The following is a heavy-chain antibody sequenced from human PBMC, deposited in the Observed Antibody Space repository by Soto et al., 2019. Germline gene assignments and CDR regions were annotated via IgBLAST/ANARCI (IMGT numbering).Heavy chain of an antibody. D-gene: IGHD4-4*01. CDR1: GGSISSYY. V-gene: IGHV4-59*08. Sequence: SETLSLTCTVSGGSISSYYWSWIRQPPGKGLEWIGYIYYSGSTNYNPSLKSRVTISVDTSKNQFSLKLSSVTAADTAVYYCASLYSNYYYYYMDVWGKGTTVTVSS. J-gene: IGHJ6*03. CDR3: ASLYSNYYYYYMDV. CDR2: IYYSGST.